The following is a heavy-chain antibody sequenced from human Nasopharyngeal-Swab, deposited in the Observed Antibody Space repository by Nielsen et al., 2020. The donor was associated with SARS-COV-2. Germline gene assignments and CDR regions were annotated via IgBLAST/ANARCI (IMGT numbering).Heavy chain of an antibody. Sequence: GSLRLSCTVSGGSISSSSYYWGWIRQPPGKGVEWIGSIYYSGSTYYNPSLKSRVTISVDTSKNQFSLKLSSVTAADTAVYYCATPREGSGAPTGFWGQGTLVTVSS. V-gene: IGHV4-39*01. D-gene: IGHD2-15*01. J-gene: IGHJ4*02. CDR1: GGSISSSSYY. CDR3: ATPREGSGAPTGF. CDR2: IYYSGST.